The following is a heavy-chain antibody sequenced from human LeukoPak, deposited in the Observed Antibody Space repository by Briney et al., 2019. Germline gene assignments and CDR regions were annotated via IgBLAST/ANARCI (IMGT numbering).Heavy chain of an antibody. J-gene: IGHJ4*02. D-gene: IGHD2-2*01. CDR3: ARDKKGASCYDY. Sequence: SETLSLTCTVSGGSISSYYWSWIRQPPGKGLEWIGYIYYSGSTNYNPSLKSRVTISVDTSKNQFSLKLSSVTAADTAVYYCARDKKGASCYDYWGQGTLVTDSS. CDR2: IYYSGST. V-gene: IGHV4-59*01. CDR1: GGSISSYY.